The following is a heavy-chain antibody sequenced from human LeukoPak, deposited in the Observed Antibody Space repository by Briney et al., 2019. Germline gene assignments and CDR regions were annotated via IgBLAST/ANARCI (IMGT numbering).Heavy chain of an antibody. CDR3: AREPSYYFDY. J-gene: IGHJ4*02. CDR2: ISYDGSNK. V-gene: IGHV3-30-3*01. Sequence: PGRSLRLSCAASGFTFSSYTMHWARQAPGKGLEWVAVISYDGSNKYYADSVKGRFTISRDNSKNTLYLQMNSLRAEDTAVYYCAREPSYYFDYWGQGTLVTVSS. CDR1: GFTFSSYT.